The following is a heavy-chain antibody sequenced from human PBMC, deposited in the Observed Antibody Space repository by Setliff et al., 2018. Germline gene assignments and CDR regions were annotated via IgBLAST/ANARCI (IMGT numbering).Heavy chain of an antibody. CDR3: ARHAITSGGRPDYFDK. D-gene: IGHD2-8*02. CDR1: GGSISSSSYY. V-gene: IGHV4-39*01. Sequence: LSLTCTVSGGSISSSSYYWGWIRQPPGKGLEWIGSIYYSGSTYYNPSLRSRVIISVDASKNAFSLGLNSVTAADTAVFYCARHAITSGGRPDYFDKWGPGTLVTVSS. CDR2: IYYSGST. J-gene: IGHJ4*02.